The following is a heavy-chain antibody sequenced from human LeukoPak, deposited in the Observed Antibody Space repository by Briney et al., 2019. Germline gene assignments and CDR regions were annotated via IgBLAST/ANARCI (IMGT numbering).Heavy chain of an antibody. CDR1: RFTFRSYD. Sequence: HPGGSLRLSCAASRFTFRSYDMNWVRQAPGKGLEWVSYISSSGITMYYADSVKGRFTISRDNSKNSLYLKMNSLRAEDTAIYYCARDMGSYSGSYYDSWGQGTLVTVSS. J-gene: IGHJ4*02. CDR2: ISSSGITM. CDR3: ARDMGSYSGSYYDS. D-gene: IGHD1-26*01. V-gene: IGHV3-48*03.